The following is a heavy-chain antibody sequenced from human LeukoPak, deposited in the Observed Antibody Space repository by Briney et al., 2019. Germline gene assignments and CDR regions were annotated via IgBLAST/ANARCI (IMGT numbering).Heavy chain of an antibody. CDR3: ARGRVPAATYNWFDP. CDR2: IIPIFGTA. V-gene: IGHV1-69*13. Sequence: SVKVSCKASGGTFSSYAISWVRQAPGQGLEWMGGIIPIFGTANYAQKFQGRVTITADESTSTAYMELSSLRPEDTAVYYCARGRVPAATYNWFDPWGQGTLVTVSS. CDR1: GGTFSSYA. J-gene: IGHJ5*02. D-gene: IGHD2-2*01.